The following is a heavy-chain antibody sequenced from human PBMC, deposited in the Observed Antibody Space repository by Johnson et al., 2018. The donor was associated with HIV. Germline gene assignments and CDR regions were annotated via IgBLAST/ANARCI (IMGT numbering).Heavy chain of an antibody. CDR2: ISYDGSNK. CDR3: ARVLRFKRTVQGLSIISGAFDM. CDR1: GFTFSSYA. Sequence: QMQLVESGGGVVQPGRSLRLSCAASGFTFSSYAMHWVRQAPGKGLGWVAVISYDGSNKYYADSVKGRFTISRDNSKNTLYLQMNSLGAEDTAVYSCARVLRFKRTVQGLSIISGAFDMWGQGTMVTVSS. D-gene: IGHD3-10*01. V-gene: IGHV3-30*04. J-gene: IGHJ3*02.